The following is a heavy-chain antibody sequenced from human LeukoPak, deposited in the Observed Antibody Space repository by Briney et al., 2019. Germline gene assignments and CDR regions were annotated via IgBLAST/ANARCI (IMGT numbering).Heavy chain of an antibody. CDR3: ARAYCGGDCYSFDY. Sequence: GGSLRLSCAASGFTFSSYSMNWVRQAPGKGLEWVSSISSSSSYIYYADSVKGRFTISRDNAKNALYLQMHSLRAEDTAVYYCARAYCGGDCYSFDYWGQGTLVTVSS. J-gene: IGHJ4*02. D-gene: IGHD2-21*02. CDR1: GFTFSSYS. V-gene: IGHV3-21*01. CDR2: ISSSSSYI.